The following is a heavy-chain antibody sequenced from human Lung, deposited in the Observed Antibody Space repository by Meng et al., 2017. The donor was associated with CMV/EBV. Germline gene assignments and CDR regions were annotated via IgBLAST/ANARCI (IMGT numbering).Heavy chain of an antibody. Sequence: QLVEFWGGLVQPGGSLRLSFTVSGLRFSRFWMSWVRQAPGKGLEWVANIKEDGSEKYYVDSVKGRFTISRDNAKNSLYLQMNSLRVEDTAVYYCRDGHYSGRWGQGTLVTVSS. D-gene: IGHD2-8*01. J-gene: IGHJ4*02. CDR3: RDGHYSGR. CDR2: IKEDGSEK. V-gene: IGHV3-7*02. CDR1: GLRFSRFW.